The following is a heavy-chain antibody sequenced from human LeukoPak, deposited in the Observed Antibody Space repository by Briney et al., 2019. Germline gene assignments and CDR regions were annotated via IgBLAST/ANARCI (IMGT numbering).Heavy chain of an antibody. V-gene: IGHV3-21*01. D-gene: IGHD6-6*01. J-gene: IGHJ4*02. CDR1: GFTFSSYS. CDR2: ISSSSSYI. CDR3: AREGSSGFDY. Sequence: GGSLRLSCAASGFTFSSYSMNWVRQAPGKELEWVSSISSSSSYIYYADSVKGQFTISRDNAKNSLYPQMNSLRAEDTAVYYCAREGSSGFDYWGQGTLVTVSS.